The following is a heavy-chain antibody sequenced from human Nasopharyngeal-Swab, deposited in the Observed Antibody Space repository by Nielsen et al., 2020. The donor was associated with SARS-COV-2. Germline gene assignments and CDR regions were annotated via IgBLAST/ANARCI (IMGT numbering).Heavy chain of an antibody. CDR2: MNPNSGKT. CDR1: GYTFTSYD. Sequence: ASVKVSCKASGYTFTSYDINWVRQATGQGLEWMGWMNPNSGKTGYAQKFQGIVPMTRNTSIRTAYMELSSLRSEDTAVYYCARDPYYYGSGSQRDFDYWGQGTLVTVSS. V-gene: IGHV1-8*01. CDR3: ARDPYYYGSGSQRDFDY. D-gene: IGHD3-10*01. J-gene: IGHJ4*02.